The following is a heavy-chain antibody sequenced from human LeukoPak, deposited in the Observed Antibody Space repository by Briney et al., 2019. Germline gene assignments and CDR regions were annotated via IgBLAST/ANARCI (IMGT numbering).Heavy chain of an antibody. Sequence: GGPLRLSCAASGFTFSSYWMHWVRQAPGKGLVWVSRINSDGSSTSYADSVKGRFTISRDNAKNTLYLQMNSLRAEDTAVYYCARDSESSGWYKYYYYYYGMDVWGKGTTVTVSS. J-gene: IGHJ6*04. D-gene: IGHD6-19*01. CDR1: GFTFSSYW. CDR3: ARDSESSGWYKYYYYYYGMDV. CDR2: INSDGSST. V-gene: IGHV3-74*01.